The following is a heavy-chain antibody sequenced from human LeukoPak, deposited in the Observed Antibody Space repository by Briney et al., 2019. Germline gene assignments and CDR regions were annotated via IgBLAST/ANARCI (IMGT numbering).Heavy chain of an antibody. Sequence: GGSLRLSGAASGFTFSSYSMNWVRQAPGKGLEWVSSISSSSSYIYYADSVKGRFTISRDNAKNSLYLQMNSLRAEDTAVYYCAREGDTIFVVVIIDYYYYYGMDVWGQGTTVTVSS. J-gene: IGHJ6*02. V-gene: IGHV3-21*01. D-gene: IGHD3-3*01. CDR2: ISSSSSYI. CDR1: GFTFSSYS. CDR3: AREGDTIFVVVIIDYYYYYGMDV.